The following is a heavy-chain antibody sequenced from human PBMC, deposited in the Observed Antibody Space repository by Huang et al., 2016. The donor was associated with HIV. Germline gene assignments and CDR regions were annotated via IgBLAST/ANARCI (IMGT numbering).Heavy chain of an antibody. CDR1: GFTFRSYW. CDR2: INLDGSER. CDR3: ARGFQAKPGDY. V-gene: IGHV3-7*01. J-gene: IGHJ4*02. Sequence: EVHLVESGGGLVRPGRSLRLSCAASGFTFRSYWMNWVRQAPGRGLGWVANINLDGSERFYVDSVRGRFTISRDNANNSVSLQLNSLKAEDTGVYYCARGFQAKPGDYWGQGTLVTVSS.